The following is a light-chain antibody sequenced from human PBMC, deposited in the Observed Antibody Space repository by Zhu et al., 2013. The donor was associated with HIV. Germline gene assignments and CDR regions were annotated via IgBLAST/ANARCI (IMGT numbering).Light chain of an antibody. V-gene: IGKV3-20*01. Sequence: EIVLTQSPGTLSLSPGERATLSCRASQSVSSSYLTWYQQRPGQAPRLLIFGASSRASGIPDRFTGRGSGTDFTLTISRLEPEDFAVYFCQQYGSSPLTFGGGTTVEIK. CDR2: GAS. J-gene: IGKJ4*01. CDR1: QSVSSSY. CDR3: QQYGSSPLT.